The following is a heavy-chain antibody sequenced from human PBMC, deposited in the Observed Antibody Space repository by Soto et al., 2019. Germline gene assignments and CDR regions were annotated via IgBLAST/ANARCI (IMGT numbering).Heavy chain of an antibody. D-gene: IGHD3-22*01. J-gene: IGHJ4*02. CDR1: GYSFAGYW. V-gene: IGHV5-10-1*01. Sequence: GESLKIACKGSGYSFAGYWITWVRQKPGKGLEWMGRVDPSDSQTYYSPSFRGHVTISVTKSITTVFLQWSSLRASDTAMYYCARQIYDSDTGPNFQYYFDSWGQGTPVTVSS. CDR2: VDPSDSQT. CDR3: ARQIYDSDTGPNFQYYFDS.